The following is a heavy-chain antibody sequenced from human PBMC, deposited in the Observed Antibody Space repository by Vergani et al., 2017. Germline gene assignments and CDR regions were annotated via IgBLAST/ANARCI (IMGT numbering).Heavy chain of an antibody. CDR1: GFTFSSYW. CDR3: ARDEEAYCSSTSCRQYRNAFDI. CDR2: IKQDGSEK. J-gene: IGHJ3*02. Sequence: EVQLVESGGGLVQPGGSLRLSCAASGFTFSSYWMSWVRQAPGKGLEWVANIKQDGSEKYYADSVKGRFTISRDNSKNTLYLQMNSLRAEDTAVYYCARDEEAYCSSTSCRQYRNAFDIWGQGTMVTVSS. V-gene: IGHV3-7*01. D-gene: IGHD2-2*01.